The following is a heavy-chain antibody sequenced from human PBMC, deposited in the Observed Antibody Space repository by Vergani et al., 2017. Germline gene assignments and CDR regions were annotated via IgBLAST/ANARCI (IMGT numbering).Heavy chain of an antibody. Sequence: EGQLVESGGDWVQRGGSLRLSCAASGFISSSYWMSWVRQAPGKGLEWVANGNQDGSEKYYVDSVRGRFTISRDNAKNSIYLQMNSLRAEDTAVYYCARAYDILTGHYYYYGMDVWGQGTTVTVSS. D-gene: IGHD3-9*01. CDR2: GNQDGSEK. CDR3: ARAYDILTGHYYYYGMDV. CDR1: GFISSSYW. J-gene: IGHJ6*02. V-gene: IGHV3-7*01.